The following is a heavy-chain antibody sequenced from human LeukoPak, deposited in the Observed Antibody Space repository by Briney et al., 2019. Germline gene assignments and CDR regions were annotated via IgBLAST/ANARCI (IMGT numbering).Heavy chain of an antibody. CDR3: AKDSRVTMIVVVDYYYYYMDV. V-gene: IGHV3-23*01. Sequence: SGGSLRLSCAASGSTFSSYAMSWVRQAPGKGLEWVSAISGSGGSTYYADSVKGRFTISRDNSKNTLYLQMNSLRAEDTAVYYCAKDSRVTMIVVVDYYYYYMDVWGKGTTVTVSS. D-gene: IGHD3-22*01. CDR2: ISGSGGST. J-gene: IGHJ6*03. CDR1: GSTFSSYA.